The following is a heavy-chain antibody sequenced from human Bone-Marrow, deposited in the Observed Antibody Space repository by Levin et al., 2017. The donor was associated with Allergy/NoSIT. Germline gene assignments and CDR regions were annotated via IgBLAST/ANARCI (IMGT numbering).Heavy chain of an antibody. V-gene: IGHV4-59*01. CDR3: AREGWAVAGNKPSSDFYHYYFDV. J-gene: IGHJ6*03. CDR1: GASISSYY. CDR2: IYYTGSA. D-gene: IGHD6-19*01. Sequence: PSETLSLTCTVSGASISSYYWSWIRQPPGKGLEWIGYIYYTGSASYNPSLKSRVTMSVDTSKSQFSLKLSSVTAADTAVYYCAREGWAVAGNKPSSDFYHYYFDVWGKGTTVTVSS.